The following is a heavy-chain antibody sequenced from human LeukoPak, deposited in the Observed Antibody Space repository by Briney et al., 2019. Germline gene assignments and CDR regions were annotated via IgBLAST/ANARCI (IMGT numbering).Heavy chain of an antibody. V-gene: IGHV4-34*01. Sequence: SETLSLTCAVYGGSFSGYYWSWLRQPPGKGLEWIGEINHSGSTNYNPSLKSRVTISVDTSKNQFSLKLSSVTAADTAVYYCARGSVVTATLGGPFRTWGQGTLVTVSS. J-gene: IGHJ5*02. CDR2: INHSGST. CDR3: ARGSVVTATLGGPFRT. D-gene: IGHD2-21*02. CDR1: GGSFSGYY.